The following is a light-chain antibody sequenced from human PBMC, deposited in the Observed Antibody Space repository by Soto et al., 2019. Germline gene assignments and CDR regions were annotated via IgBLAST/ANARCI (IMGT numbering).Light chain of an antibody. CDR1: SGHNNYA. J-gene: IGLJ3*02. V-gene: IGLV4-69*01. Sequence: QPVLTQSSSASASLGASVKLTCTLSSGHNNYAIAWHQQQPEKGPRYLMRLNSDGSHTRGDGIPDRFSGSSSGAERYLTISSLQSEDEAVYYCQTWGTGVVFGGGTKLTVL. CDR2: LNSDGSH. CDR3: QTWGTGVV.